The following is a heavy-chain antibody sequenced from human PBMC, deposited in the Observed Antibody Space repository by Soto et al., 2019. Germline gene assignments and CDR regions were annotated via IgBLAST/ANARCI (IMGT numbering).Heavy chain of an antibody. Sequence: PSETLSLTCAVSVYSISSGYYWGWIRQPPGKGLEWIGSIYHSGSTYYNPSLKSRVTISVDTSKNQFSLKLSSVTAADTAVYYCARGVDYDFWSGYQYYFDYWGQGTLVTVSS. CDR2: IYHSGST. CDR1: VYSISSGYY. CDR3: ARGVDYDFWSGYQYYFDY. J-gene: IGHJ4*02. D-gene: IGHD3-3*01. V-gene: IGHV4-38-2*01.